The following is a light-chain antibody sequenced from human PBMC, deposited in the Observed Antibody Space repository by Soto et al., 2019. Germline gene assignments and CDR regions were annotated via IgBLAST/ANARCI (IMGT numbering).Light chain of an antibody. CDR3: QPYGSSPKT. V-gene: IGKV3-20*01. CDR2: GAS. J-gene: IGKJ1*01. Sequence: EIVLTQYPGTLSLSPGKRSTLSCMASQSISSSYLAWYQQRPGQAPRLLIYGASSRATGITDRFSGSGSGTEFTLTISRLEPEDFAVYYCQPYGSSPKTVGQGTQVEIK. CDR1: QSISSSY.